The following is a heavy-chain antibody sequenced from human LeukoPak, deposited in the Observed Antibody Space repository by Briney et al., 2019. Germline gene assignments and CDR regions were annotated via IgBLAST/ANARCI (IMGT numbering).Heavy chain of an antibody. J-gene: IGHJ4*02. CDR3: AREGYYDILTGPKNNFDY. CDR1: GFTFSSYG. CDR2: IWYDGSNK. Sequence: PGRSLRLSCAASGFTFSSYGMHWVRQAPGNGLEWVAVIWYDGSNKYYADSVKGRFTISRDNSKNTLYLQMNSLRAEDTAVYYCAREGYYDILTGPKNNFDYWGQGTLVTVSS. D-gene: IGHD3-9*01. V-gene: IGHV3-33*01.